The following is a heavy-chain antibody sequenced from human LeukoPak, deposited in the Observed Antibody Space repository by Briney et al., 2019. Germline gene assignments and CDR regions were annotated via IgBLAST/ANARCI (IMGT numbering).Heavy chain of an antibody. V-gene: IGHV3-74*01. D-gene: IGHD3-3*01. CDR1: GFTFSSYW. CDR3: ARDPYLEWPDY. J-gene: IGHJ4*02. CDR2: INSDGSST. Sequence: PGGSLRLSCAASGFTFSSYWMHWVRQAPGKGLVWVSRINSDGSSTSYADSVKGRFTISRDNAKNTLYLQMISLRAEDTAVYYCARDPYLEWPDYWGQGTLVTVSS.